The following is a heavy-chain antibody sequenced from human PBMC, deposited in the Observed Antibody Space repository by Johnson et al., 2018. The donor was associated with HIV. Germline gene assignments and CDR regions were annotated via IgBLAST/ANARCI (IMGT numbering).Heavy chain of an antibody. J-gene: IGHJ3*02. CDR1: GFTFSNAW. CDR3: TTGLWYCDSSGYYHRPDDSFEI. CDR2: IKSKTDGGTT. V-gene: IGHV3-15*01. Sequence: VQLVESGGGLVKPGGSLRLSCAASGFTFSNAWMSRVRQAPGKGLEWVGRIKSKTDGGTTDYAAHVKGRFTISRDDSKNTMYLQMNSLKTEDTAVYYCTTGLWYCDSSGYYHRPDDSFEIWGQGTIVTVSS. D-gene: IGHD3-22*01.